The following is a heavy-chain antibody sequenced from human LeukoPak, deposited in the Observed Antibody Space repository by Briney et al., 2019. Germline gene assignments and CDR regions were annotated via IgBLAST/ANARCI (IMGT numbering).Heavy chain of an antibody. CDR3: AKDLLLLWFREFDY. Sequence: GGSLRLPCAASGFSISNNGISWVRQAPGKRLEWVSGISGSGDVTWYADSVKGRFTISRDNSKNTLYLQMNSLRAEDTAVYYCAKDLLLLWFREFDYWGQGILVTVSS. D-gene: IGHD3-10*01. J-gene: IGHJ4*02. CDR1: GFSISNNG. V-gene: IGHV3-23*01. CDR2: ISGSGDVT.